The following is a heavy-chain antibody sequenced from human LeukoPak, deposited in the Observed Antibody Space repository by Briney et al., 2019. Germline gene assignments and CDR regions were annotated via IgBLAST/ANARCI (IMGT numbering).Heavy chain of an antibody. J-gene: IGHJ3*02. CDR2: INPNSGGT. Sequence: ASVKVSCKASAYTFTGYYMHWVRQAPGQGLEWMGWINPNSGGTNYDQKFQGRVTMTSDTSISTAYMELSRMRFEAQAASYCSRGEATRSLTRAPLSFDIWGQGTMVTVSS. V-gene: IGHV1-2*02. CDR3: SRGEATRSLTRAPLSFDI. D-gene: IGHD1-14*01. CDR1: AYTFTGYY.